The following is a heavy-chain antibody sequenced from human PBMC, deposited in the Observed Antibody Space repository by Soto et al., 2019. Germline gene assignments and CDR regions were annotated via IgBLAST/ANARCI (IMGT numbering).Heavy chain of an antibody. CDR3: ARTELGVITGIYFDY. V-gene: IGHV3-74*01. J-gene: IGHJ4*02. CDR1: GFTFSDYW. D-gene: IGHD1-20*01. CDR2: ITPDGRNT. Sequence: PGGSLRLSCAASGFTFSDYWNHWFRQVPGRGLVWVSRITPDGRNTDYVDSVKGRFTISRDNAKSTLYLQMDSLRAEDTAVYYCARTELGVITGIYFDYSSQGTLVIDSS.